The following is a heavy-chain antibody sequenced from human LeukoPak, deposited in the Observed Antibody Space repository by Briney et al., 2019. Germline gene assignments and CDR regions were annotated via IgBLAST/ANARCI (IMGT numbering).Heavy chain of an antibody. J-gene: IGHJ4*02. D-gene: IGHD3-16*02. Sequence: GGSLRLSCAASGFTFSSYSMNWVRQAPGKGLEWVSSISSSSSHIYYADSVKGRFTISRDNAKNSLYLQMNSLRAEDTAVYCCASSLGGVIVLYDYWGQGTLVTVSS. V-gene: IGHV3-21*01. CDR1: GFTFSSYS. CDR2: ISSSSSHI. CDR3: ASSLGGVIVLYDY.